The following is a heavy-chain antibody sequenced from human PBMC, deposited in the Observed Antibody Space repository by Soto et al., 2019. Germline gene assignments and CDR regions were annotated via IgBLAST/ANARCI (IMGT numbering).Heavy chain of an antibody. CDR2: VHYSGST. CDR1: GGSISSGGYY. Sequence: PSETLSLTCAVSGGSISSGGYYWSWIRQPPGKGLEWVGYVHYSGSTTYNPSLKSRVIMSIDASKNQFSLKLSSVTAADTAVYYCARGKIVGLWGQGTLVTVSS. D-gene: IGHD3-3*01. J-gene: IGHJ4*02. CDR3: ARGKIVGL. V-gene: IGHV4-61*08.